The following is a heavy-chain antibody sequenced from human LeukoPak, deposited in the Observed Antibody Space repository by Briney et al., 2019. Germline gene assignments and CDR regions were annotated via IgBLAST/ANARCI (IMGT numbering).Heavy chain of an antibody. CDR3: ARGSDYYDSSGYPK. D-gene: IGHD3-22*01. CDR2: INHSGST. J-gene: IGHJ4*02. Sequence: PSETLSLTCAVYGGSFSGYYWSWIRQPPGKGLEWIGEINHSGSTNYNPSLKSRVTISVDTSKNQFSLKLSSVTAADTAVYCCARGSDYYDSSGYPKWGQGTLVTVSS. CDR1: GGSFSGYY. V-gene: IGHV4-34*01.